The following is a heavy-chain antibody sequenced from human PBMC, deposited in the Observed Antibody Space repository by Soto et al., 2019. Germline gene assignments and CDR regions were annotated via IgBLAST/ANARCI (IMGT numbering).Heavy chain of an antibody. CDR2: MNPNSGNT. V-gene: IGHV1-8*01. CDR1: GYTFTSYD. Sequence: ASVKVSCKASGYTFTSYDINWVRQATGQGLEWMGWMNPNSGNTGYAQKFQGRVTMTRDTSMSTVYMELSSLRSEDTAVYYCASDSGGSCYYYWGQGTLVTVSS. D-gene: IGHD2-15*01. J-gene: IGHJ4*02. CDR3: ASDSGGSCYYY.